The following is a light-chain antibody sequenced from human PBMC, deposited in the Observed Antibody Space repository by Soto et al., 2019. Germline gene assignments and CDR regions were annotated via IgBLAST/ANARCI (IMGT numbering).Light chain of an antibody. V-gene: IGLV1-44*01. Sequence: QSVLTQPPSASGTPGQRITISCSGSRSNFGSHTVSWYQHLPGTAPKLLIYTNDQRPSGVPDRFSGSKSGNPATLTINRVEAGDEADYYCQVWDSYSWVFGGGTKLTVL. CDR3: QVWDSYSWV. CDR1: RSNFGSHT. J-gene: IGLJ3*02. CDR2: TND.